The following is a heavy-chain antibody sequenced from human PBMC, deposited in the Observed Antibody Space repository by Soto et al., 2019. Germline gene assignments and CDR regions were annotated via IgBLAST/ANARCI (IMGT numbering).Heavy chain of an antibody. CDR2: LYLDDDN. D-gene: IGHD6-19*01. J-gene: IGHJ4*02. Sequence: QITLKESGPTLVKPTQTLTLTCTFSGFSLTTSAVGVGWIRQPPGKALEWLALLYLDDDNQYSPSLRNRLTLTKDTSKNQVVLTMTNMDPVDTATYYCAHGSGWLFDYWGQGTLVTVSS. CDR3: AHGSGWLFDY. V-gene: IGHV2-5*02. CDR1: GFSLTTSAVG.